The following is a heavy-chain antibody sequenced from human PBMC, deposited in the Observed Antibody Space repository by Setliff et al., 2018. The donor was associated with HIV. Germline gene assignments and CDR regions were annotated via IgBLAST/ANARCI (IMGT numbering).Heavy chain of an antibody. CDR2: IIPIFGTT. CDR3: ARGGEVGATSKSGIGAFDI. D-gene: IGHD1-26*01. J-gene: IGHJ3*02. V-gene: IGHV1-69*05. Sequence: GASVKVSCKASGGTFSSYAISWVRQAPGQGLEWMGGIIPIFGTTNYEQKFQGRVTITTDESTSTAYMELSSLISEDTAVYYCARGGEVGATSKSGIGAFDISGQGTRVTVSS. CDR1: GGTFSSYA.